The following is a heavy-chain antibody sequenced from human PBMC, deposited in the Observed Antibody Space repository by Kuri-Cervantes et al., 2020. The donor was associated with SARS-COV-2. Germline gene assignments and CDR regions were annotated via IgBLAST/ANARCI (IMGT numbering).Heavy chain of an antibody. CDR2: ISFDGTKK. CDR1: GFPFDTYG. J-gene: IGHJ4*02. D-gene: IGHD3/OR15-3a*01. Sequence: GGSLRLSCAASGFPFDTYGIHWVRQAPGKGLEWVAVISFDGTKKYYADSVKGRFTISRDNSKNTLYLQMNSLRPEDMASYWCAREAKADFWTNYPHDVLIDSWGQGTLVTVSS. V-gene: IGHV3-30*03. CDR3: AREAKADFWTNYPHDVLIDS.